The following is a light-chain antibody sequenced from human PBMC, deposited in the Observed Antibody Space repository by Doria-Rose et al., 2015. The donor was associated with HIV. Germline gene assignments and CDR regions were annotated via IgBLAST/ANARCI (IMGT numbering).Light chain of an antibody. CDR1: QSLVNSDGKTY. V-gene: IGKV2D-29*02. CDR3: MQTILLPFT. Sequence: TQSPLSLSVTPGQPASISCRSSQSLVNSDGKTYLYWYLQKPGQSPQLLIYEVSNRFSGVPDRFSGNGSGTDFTLKISRVEPEDFGVYYCMQTILLPFTFGPGTIVDIK. J-gene: IGKJ3*01. CDR2: EVS.